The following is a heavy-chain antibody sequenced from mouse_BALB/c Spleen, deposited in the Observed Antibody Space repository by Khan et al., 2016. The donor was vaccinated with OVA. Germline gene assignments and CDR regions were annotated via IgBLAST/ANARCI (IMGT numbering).Heavy chain of an antibody. CDR3: ARSIYYSYGYGLDC. J-gene: IGHJ4*01. D-gene: IGHD2-12*01. CDR1: GYSITSDYA. CDR2: ISSTGST. Sequence: EVKLEESGPGLVKPSQSLSLTCTVTGYSITSDYAWNWIRQFPGNKLEWMGYISSTGSTSYNPSIKSRIFITRDTSKNQFLLQLKSVTTEDTATYYCARSIYYSYGYGLDCWGRGTSVTVSS. V-gene: IGHV3-2*02.